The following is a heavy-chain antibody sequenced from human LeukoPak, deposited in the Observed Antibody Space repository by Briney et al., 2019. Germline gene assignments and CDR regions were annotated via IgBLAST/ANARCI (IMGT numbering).Heavy chain of an antibody. Sequence: GGSQRLSCAASGFTFSNYWMHWARHAPGRGRVWLSRINSDGSNTSYADSVTGRFTISRDNAKNTVYLQMNSLRAEDTAVYYCARDGSRDGYDPYYYYYYYMDVWGQGTLVTVSS. CDR1: GFTFSNYW. J-gene: IGHJ6*03. D-gene: IGHD5-24*01. CDR2: INSDGSNT. CDR3: ARDGSRDGYDPYYYYYYYMDV. V-gene: IGHV3-74*01.